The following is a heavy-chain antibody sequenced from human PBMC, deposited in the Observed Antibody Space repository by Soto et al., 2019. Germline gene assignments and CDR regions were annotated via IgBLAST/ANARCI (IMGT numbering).Heavy chain of an antibody. CDR1: GYTFTSYG. D-gene: IGHD6-6*01. CDR3: ARASIAARPRARSEDY. V-gene: IGHV1-18*01. CDR2: ISAYNGNT. Sequence: QVQLVQSGAEVKKPGASVKVSCKASGYTFTSYGISWVRQAPGQGLEWMGWISAYNGNTNYAQKLQGRVTMTTDTSTSTDYMELRSLRSDDTAVYYCARASIAARPRARSEDYWGQGPLVTVSS. J-gene: IGHJ4*02.